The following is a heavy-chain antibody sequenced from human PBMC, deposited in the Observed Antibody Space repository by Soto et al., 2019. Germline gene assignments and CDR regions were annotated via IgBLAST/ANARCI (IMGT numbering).Heavy chain of an antibody. D-gene: IGHD5-18*01. CDR1: GGSISSSSYY. J-gene: IGHJ4*02. V-gene: IGHV4-39*01. CDR3: ASRYSYGYWAIDY. Sequence: PSETLSLTCTVSGGSISSSSYYWGWIRQPPGKGLEWIGSIYYSGSTYYNPSLKSRVTISVDTSKNQFSLKLSSVTAADTAVYYCASRYSYGYWAIDYWGQGTLVTVSS. CDR2: IYYSGST.